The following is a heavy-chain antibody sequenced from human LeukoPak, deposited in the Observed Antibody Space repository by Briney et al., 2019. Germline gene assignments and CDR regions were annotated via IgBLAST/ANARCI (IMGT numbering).Heavy chain of an antibody. V-gene: IGHV3-7*01. CDR3: VRVKHCFDGNTFGCFFDS. CDR1: GIILSSYW. J-gene: IGHJ4*02. Sequence: GGSLRLSCAAPGIILSSYWMSWVRQAPGKGLEWVANIKQDGSEKWYVDSVKGRFTISRDNAKNSLFLQMNSLTVEDTSIYYCVRVKHCFDGNTFGCFFDSWGQGTLVTVSS. CDR2: IKQDGSEK. D-gene: IGHD3-16*01.